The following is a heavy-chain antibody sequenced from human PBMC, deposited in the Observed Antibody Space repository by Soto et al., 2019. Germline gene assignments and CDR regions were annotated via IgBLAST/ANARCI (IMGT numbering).Heavy chain of an antibody. CDR3: ARGDYYGSGRRTPGGMDV. J-gene: IGHJ6*02. Sequence: QVHLVQSGAEVKKPGASVKVSCKASGYTFTNYDINWVRQAPGQGLEWMGWISTYTGNTNYAQKLQGRVTMTTDTSTSTAYMETRSLRSDDTAVYYCARGDYYGSGRRTPGGMDVWGQGTTVTVSS. CDR1: GYTFTNYD. V-gene: IGHV1-18*01. CDR2: ISTYTGNT. D-gene: IGHD3-10*01.